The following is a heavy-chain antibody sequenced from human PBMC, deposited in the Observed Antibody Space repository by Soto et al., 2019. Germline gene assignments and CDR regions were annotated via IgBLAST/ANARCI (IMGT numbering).Heavy chain of an antibody. D-gene: IGHD3-22*01. V-gene: IGHV4-34*01. CDR1: GGSFSGYS. Sequence: QVQLQQWGAGLLKPSETLSLPCAVYGGSFSGYSWCWIRQPPGKGLEWIGEINHRGSTNYNPSLKRRVTIAVDTSKTQFSLKMSSVTAAAQAVYYCARGRRITMIVVALRHYGLAFWGQGTTVTVSS. CDR2: INHRGST. J-gene: IGHJ6*02. CDR3: ARGRRITMIVVALRHYGLAF.